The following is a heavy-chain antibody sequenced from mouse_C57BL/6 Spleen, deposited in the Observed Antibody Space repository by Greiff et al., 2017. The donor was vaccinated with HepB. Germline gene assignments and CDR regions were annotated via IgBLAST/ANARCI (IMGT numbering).Heavy chain of an antibody. CDR3: AKDNYYGSLYWYFDV. Sequence: QVQLQQSGAELVKPGASVKISCKASGYAFSSYWMNWVKQRPGRGLEGIGQIYPGDGDTNYNGKFKGKATLTADKSSSTAYMQLSSLTSEDSAVYFCAKDNYYGSLYWYFDVWGTGTTVTVSS. CDR1: GYAFSSYW. D-gene: IGHD1-1*01. V-gene: IGHV1-80*01. J-gene: IGHJ1*03. CDR2: IYPGDGDT.